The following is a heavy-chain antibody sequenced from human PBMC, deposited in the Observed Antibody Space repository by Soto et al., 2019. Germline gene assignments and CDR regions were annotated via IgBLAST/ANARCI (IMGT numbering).Heavy chain of an antibody. CDR2: ISSSSSYI. V-gene: IGHV3-21*01. J-gene: IGHJ6*03. D-gene: IGHD2-15*01. CDR1: GFTFSSYS. Sequence: GGSLRLSCAASGFTFSSYSMNWVRQAPGKGLEWVSSISSSSSYIYYADSVKGRFTISRDNAKNSLYLQMNSLRAEDTAVYYCARDLGACSSKYCSSSVVVVAATGYMDVWGKGTTVTVSS. CDR3: ARDLGACSSKYCSSSVVVVAATGYMDV.